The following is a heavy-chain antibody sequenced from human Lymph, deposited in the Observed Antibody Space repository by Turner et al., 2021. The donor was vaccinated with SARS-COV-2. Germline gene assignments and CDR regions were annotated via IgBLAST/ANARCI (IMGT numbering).Heavy chain of an antibody. D-gene: IGHD3-22*01. J-gene: IGHJ4*02. Sequence: VQLLESGGGLVQPGGSLRLPCAASGFTFSSYAMSWVSQATGKGLEWVSAISGSGGDTDYADSVKGRFTISRDNSKNTLYLQMNSLRAEDTAVYYCAKGVRGAMIVVVIPYFDYWGQGTLVTVSS. CDR2: ISGSGGDT. CDR3: AKGVRGAMIVVVIPYFDY. CDR1: GFTFSSYA. V-gene: IGHV3-23*01.